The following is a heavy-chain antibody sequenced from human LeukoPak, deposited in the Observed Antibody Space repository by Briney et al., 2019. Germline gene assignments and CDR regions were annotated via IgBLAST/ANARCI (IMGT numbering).Heavy chain of an antibody. J-gene: IGHJ4*02. CDR3: ARRGGTSCYGSGGGCYFDY. V-gene: IGHV4-39*01. Sequence: SETLSLTCTVSGGSISSKSHYWGWIRQPPGKGLEWIGSIYDSGTTYYNPSLKSRVNISVDTSKNQFSLTLSSVTAADTAVYFCARRGGTSCYGSGGGCYFDYWGQGTLVTVSS. CDR1: GGSISSKSHY. D-gene: IGHD2-15*01. CDR2: IYDSGTT.